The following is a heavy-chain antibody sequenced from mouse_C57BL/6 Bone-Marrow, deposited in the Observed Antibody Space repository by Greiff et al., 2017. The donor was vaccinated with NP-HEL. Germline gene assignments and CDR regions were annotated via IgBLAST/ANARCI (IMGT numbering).Heavy chain of an antibody. D-gene: IGHD2-10*01. V-gene: IGHV5-4*01. CDR3: ARDPYYYY. CDR1: GFTFSSYA. Sequence: EVKLVESGGGLVKPGGSLKLSCAASGFTFSSYAMSWVRQTPEKRLEWVATISDGGSYTYYPDNVKGRFTISRDNAKNNLYLQMSHLKSEDTAMYYCARDPYYYYWGQGTTLTVSS. CDR2: ISDGGSYT. J-gene: IGHJ2*01.